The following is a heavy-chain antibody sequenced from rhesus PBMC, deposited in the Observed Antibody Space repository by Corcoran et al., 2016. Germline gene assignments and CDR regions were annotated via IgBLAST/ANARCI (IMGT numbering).Heavy chain of an antibody. J-gene: IGHJ6*01. CDR1: GFTFSTYG. CDR2: ISGASNYI. Sequence: EVQLVESGGGLVQPGGSLRLSCAASGFTFSTYGMSWVRPAPGKGLEGVSSISGASNYIYSADSVKGRFTISRDNAKNSLSLQMNSLKAEDTAVYYCTAGSGTFYGLDSWGQGVDVTVSS. CDR3: TAGSGTFYGLDS. V-gene: IGHV3S16*01. D-gene: IGHD4-29*01.